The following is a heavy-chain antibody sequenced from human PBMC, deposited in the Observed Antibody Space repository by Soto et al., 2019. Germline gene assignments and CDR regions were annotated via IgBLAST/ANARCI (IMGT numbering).Heavy chain of an antibody. J-gene: IGHJ4*02. CDR1: GVTIISGGYY. CDR2: IYYSGST. V-gene: IGHV4-31*03. CDR3: ASSVRGGGWWYFDY. Sequence: TLSLTCTVSGVTIISGGYYWSWIRQHPGKGLEWIGYIYYSGSTYYNPSLKSRVTISVDTSKNQFSLKLSSVTAADTAVYHCASSVRGGGWWYFDYWGQGTLVTVSS. D-gene: IGHD3-10*01.